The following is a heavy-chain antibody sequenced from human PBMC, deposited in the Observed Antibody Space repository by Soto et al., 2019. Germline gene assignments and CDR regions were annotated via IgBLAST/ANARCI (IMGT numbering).Heavy chain of an antibody. CDR1: SDSIRSSNC. CDR2: IYHSGST. V-gene: IGHV4-4*02. J-gene: IGHJ6*02. Sequence: WDTLYLTSVYYSDSIRSSNCWSTVSDTRWKGLEWIGEIYHSGSTNYNPSLKSRVTISVDKSKNQFSLKLSSVTAADTAVYYCARETMVRGVIITRYYYGMDVWGQGTTVT. CDR3: ARETMVRGVIITRYYYGMDV. D-gene: IGHD3-10*01.